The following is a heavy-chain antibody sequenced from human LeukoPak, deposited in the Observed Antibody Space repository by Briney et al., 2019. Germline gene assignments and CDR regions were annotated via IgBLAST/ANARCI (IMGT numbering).Heavy chain of an antibody. Sequence: SQTLSLTCAVSGGSISSGGYSWSWIRQPPGKGLEWIGYIYHSGSTYYNPSLKSRVTISVDRYKNQFSLKLSSVTAADTAVYYCARGRVTGPRDYWGQGTLVTVSS. V-gene: IGHV4-30-2*01. CDR3: ARGRVTGPRDY. J-gene: IGHJ4*02. D-gene: IGHD2-21*02. CDR2: IYHSGST. CDR1: GGSISSGGYS.